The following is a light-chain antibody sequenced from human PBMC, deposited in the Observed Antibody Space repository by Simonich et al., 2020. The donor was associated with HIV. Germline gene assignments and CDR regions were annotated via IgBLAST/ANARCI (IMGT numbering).Light chain of an antibody. CDR1: QSVSSY. J-gene: IGKJ1*01. CDR2: EAS. V-gene: IGKV3-11*01. Sequence: EIVLTQSPATLSLSPGERATLSCRASQSVSSYLAWFQQKPGQAPRLLIYEASNRATGIPARFSGSGSGTEFTLTISSLQSEDFAVYYCQQYNNWPRTFGQGTKVEIK. CDR3: QQYNNWPRT.